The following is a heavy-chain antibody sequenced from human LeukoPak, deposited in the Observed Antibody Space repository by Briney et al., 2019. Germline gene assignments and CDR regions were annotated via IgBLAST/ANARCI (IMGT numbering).Heavy chain of an antibody. CDR1: GYTFTSYD. D-gene: IGHD3-10*01. J-gene: IGHJ5*02. V-gene: IGHV1-8*01. CDR3: ARTMVRGVIDGFDP. CDR2: MNPNSGNT. Sequence: ASVKVSCKASGYTFTSYDIYWVRQATGQGLEWMGWMNPNSGNTGYAQKFQGRVTMTRNTSISTAYMELSSLRSEDTAVYYCARTMVRGVIDGFDPWGQGTLVTVSS.